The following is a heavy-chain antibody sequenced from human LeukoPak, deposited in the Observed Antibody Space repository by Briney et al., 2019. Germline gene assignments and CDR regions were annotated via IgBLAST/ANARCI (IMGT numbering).Heavy chain of an antibody. CDR1: GFTFSSYG. CDR2: IRYDGSNK. CDR3: ARGESGMNDYGDYSYMDV. D-gene: IGHD4-17*01. J-gene: IGHJ6*03. V-gene: IGHV3-30*02. Sequence: GGSLRLSCAASGFTFSSYGMHWVRQAPGKGLEWVAFIRYDGSNKYYADSVKGRFTISRDNSKNTLYLQMNSLRAEDTAVYYCARGESGMNDYGDYSYMDVWGKGTTVTVSS.